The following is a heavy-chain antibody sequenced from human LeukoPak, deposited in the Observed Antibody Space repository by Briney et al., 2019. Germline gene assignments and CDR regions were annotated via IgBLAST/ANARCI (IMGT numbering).Heavy chain of an antibody. D-gene: IGHD6-25*01. V-gene: IGHV4-59*01. Sequence: PSETLSLTCSVSGGSISPYYWSWIRQPPGKGLEWIGYIFYSGITTYNPSLKSRVTISLDSPKNQFFLRLTSVTAADTAMYYCARAETLAAIYFDFWGQGSLVTVSS. CDR1: GGSISPYY. CDR3: ARAETLAAIYFDF. J-gene: IGHJ4*02. CDR2: IFYSGIT.